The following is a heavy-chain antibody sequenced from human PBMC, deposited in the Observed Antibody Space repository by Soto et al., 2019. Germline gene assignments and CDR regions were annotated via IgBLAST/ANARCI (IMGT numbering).Heavy chain of an antibody. CDR1: GGIFSSYT. V-gene: IGHV1-69*01. D-gene: IGHD5-18*01. CDR2: IIPIFGSA. CDR3: ARMSNTGMVTTRYYGMDV. J-gene: IGHJ6*02. Sequence: QVQLLQSGAEVKKPGSSVKVSCKASGGIFSSYTINWLRRAPGQGLEWLGWIIPIFGSANYAQKLQGRVTITADESTSTAYMELSSLSSEDTAVYYCARMSNTGMVTTRYYGMDVWGQGTTVTVSS.